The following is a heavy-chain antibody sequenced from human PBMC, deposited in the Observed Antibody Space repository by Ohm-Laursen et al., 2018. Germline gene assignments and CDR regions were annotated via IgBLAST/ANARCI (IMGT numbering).Heavy chain of an antibody. V-gene: IGHV4-34*01. CDR3: ARAGYSGSPTGGMDV. J-gene: IGHJ6*02. D-gene: IGHD1-26*01. CDR1: GGSFSGYY. Sequence: SDTLSLTWAVYGGSFSGYYWSWIRQPPGKGLEWIGEINHSGSTNYNPSLKSRVTISVDTSKNQFSLKLSSVTAADTAVYYCARAGYSGSPTGGMDVWGQGTTVTVSS. CDR2: INHSGST.